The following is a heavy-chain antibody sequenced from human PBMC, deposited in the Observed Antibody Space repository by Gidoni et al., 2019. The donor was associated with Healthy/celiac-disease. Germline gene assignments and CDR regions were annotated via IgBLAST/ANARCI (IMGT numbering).Heavy chain of an antibody. CDR1: GGSISRYY. CDR2: IYYSGST. J-gene: IGHJ4*02. Sequence: QVQLQESGPGLVKPSETLSLTCTVSGGSISRYYWSWIRQPPGKGLEWIGYIYYSGSTNYNPSLKSRVTISVDTSKNQFSLKLSSVTAADTAVYYCARGPPEWVATIIFDYWGQGTLVTVSS. V-gene: IGHV4-59*01. D-gene: IGHD5-12*01. CDR3: ARGPPEWVATIIFDY.